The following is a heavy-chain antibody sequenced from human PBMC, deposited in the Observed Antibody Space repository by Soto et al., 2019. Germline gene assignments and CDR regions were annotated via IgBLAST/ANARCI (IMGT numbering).Heavy chain of an antibody. CDR1: EFTFSVYA. V-gene: IGHV3-30-3*01. CDR3: ARAYYYDTSTSHDAFDI. CDR2: ISYDGSNK. J-gene: IGHJ3*02. D-gene: IGHD3-22*01. Sequence: LSCVASEFTFSVYAMHWVRQAPGKGLEWVAVISYDGSNKYYTDSVKGRFTISRDNSKNTLFVQMNSLRAEDTAVYYCARAYYYDTSTSHDAFDIWGQGTRVTVSS.